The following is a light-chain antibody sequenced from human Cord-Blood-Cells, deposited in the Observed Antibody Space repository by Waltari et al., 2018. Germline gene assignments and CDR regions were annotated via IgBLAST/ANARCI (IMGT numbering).Light chain of an antibody. J-gene: IGLJ3*02. CDR2: DGS. Sequence: QSALTQPASVCGSPGQSITIPCTGTSSYCGSYKLVLWYQQHPGKAPKLMIYDGSKRPSGVSNRVSGSKSGNTASLTFSVLQAEDEADYYCCSYAGSSTWVFGGGTKLTVL. CDR1: SSYCGSYKL. V-gene: IGLV2-23*01. CDR3: CSYAGSSTWV.